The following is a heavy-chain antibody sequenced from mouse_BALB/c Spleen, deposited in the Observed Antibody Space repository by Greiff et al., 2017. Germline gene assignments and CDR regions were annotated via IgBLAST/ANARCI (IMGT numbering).Heavy chain of an antibody. V-gene: IGHV5-17*02. CDR1: GFTFSSFG. Sequence: EVQVVESGGGLVQPGGSRKLSCAASGFTFSSFGMHWVRQAPEKGLEWVAYISSGSSTIYYADTVKGRFTVSRDNPKNTLFLQMTSLRSEDTAMYYCAKDDGRFDYWGQGTTLTVSS. CDR3: AKDDGRFDY. D-gene: IGHD2-3*01. CDR2: ISSGSSTI. J-gene: IGHJ2*01.